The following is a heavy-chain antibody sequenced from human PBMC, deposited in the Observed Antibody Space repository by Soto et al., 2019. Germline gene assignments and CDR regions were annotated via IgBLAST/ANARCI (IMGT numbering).Heavy chain of an antibody. D-gene: IGHD1-1*01. CDR1: GFSLSTSGLG. J-gene: IGHJ3*01. Sequence: QITLKESGPTLVNPTQTLTLTCTFSGFSLSTSGLGVGWIRQPPGKALEWLGIIYWYDDKPYSPSLRSRFTINNDTSKNQVFLTMTNLDPVDTATYYRAQAYKNNWFHDGFDFWGQGTMVTVSS. CDR2: IYWYDDK. CDR3: AQAYKNNWFHDGFDF. V-gene: IGHV2-5*01.